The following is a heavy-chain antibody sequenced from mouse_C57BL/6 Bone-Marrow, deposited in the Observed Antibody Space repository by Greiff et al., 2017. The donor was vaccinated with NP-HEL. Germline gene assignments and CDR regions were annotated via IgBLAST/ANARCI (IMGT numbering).Heavy chain of an antibody. CDR1: GYTFTSYW. Sequence: VQLQQPGAELVMPGASVKLSCKASGYTFTSYWMHWVKQRPGQGLEWIGEIDPSDSYTNYNQKFKGKSTLTVDKSSSTAYMQLSSLTSEDSAVYYCAREGSSYYYGAYWGQGTLVTVSA. V-gene: IGHV1-69*01. CDR2: IDPSDSYT. D-gene: IGHD1-1*01. J-gene: IGHJ3*01. CDR3: AREGSSYYYGAY.